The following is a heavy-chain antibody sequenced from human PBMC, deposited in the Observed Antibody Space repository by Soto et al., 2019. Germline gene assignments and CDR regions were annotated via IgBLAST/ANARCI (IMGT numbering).Heavy chain of an antibody. CDR1: GFIFSSYA. CDR2: ISYDGSNK. J-gene: IGHJ4*02. Sequence: GGSLRLSCAASGFIFSSYAMSWVRQAPGKGLEWVAVISYDGSNKYYADSVKGRFTISRDNSKNALYLQMNSLRAEDTVVYYCAKDDGPSPDSSGHNWGQGTLVTVSS. V-gene: IGHV3-30*18. D-gene: IGHD3-22*01. CDR3: AKDDGPSPDSSGHN.